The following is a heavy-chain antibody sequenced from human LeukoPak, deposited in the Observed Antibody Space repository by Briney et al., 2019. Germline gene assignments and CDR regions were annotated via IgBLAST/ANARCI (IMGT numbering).Heavy chain of an antibody. D-gene: IGHD3-22*01. V-gene: IGHV3-30*18. CDR1: GFTFSSYG. CDR3: AKDGHYYDSSGYRSGAAFDI. J-gene: IGHJ3*02. CDR2: ISYDGSNK. Sequence: PGGSLRLSCAASGFTFSSYGMHWVRQAPGKGLEWVAVISYDGSNKYYADSVKGRFTISRDNSKNTLYLQMNSLRAEDTAVYYCAKDGHYYDSSGYRSGAAFDIWGQGTMVTVSS.